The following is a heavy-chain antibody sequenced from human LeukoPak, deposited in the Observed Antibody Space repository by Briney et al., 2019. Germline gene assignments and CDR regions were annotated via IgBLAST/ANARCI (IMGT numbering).Heavy chain of an antibody. Sequence: PGGSLRLSCAASGFTFSTYAMFWVRQTPGKGLEWVSTISDSGVRTYYADSVKGRFTISRDNSRHTLYLQMSSLRAEDTAIYYCAKGRGVVAPRWGQGTLVTVSS. CDR3: AKGRGVVAPR. J-gene: IGHJ4*02. CDR2: ISDSGVRT. CDR1: GFTFSTYA. V-gene: IGHV3-23*01. D-gene: IGHD3-10*01.